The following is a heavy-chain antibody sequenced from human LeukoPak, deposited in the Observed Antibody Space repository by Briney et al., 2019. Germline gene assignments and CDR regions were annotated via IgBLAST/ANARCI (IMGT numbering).Heavy chain of an antibody. CDR2: ISSSSSYI. D-gene: IGHD2-15*01. CDR3: AKAPCSGGSCYQRSNFDY. Sequence: GGSLRLSCAAPGFTFSTYSMNWVRQAPGKGLEWVSSISSSSSYIYYADSVKGRFTISRDNAKNSLYLQMNSLRAEDTAVYYCAKAPCSGGSCYQRSNFDYWGQGTLVTVSS. J-gene: IGHJ4*02. V-gene: IGHV3-21*04. CDR1: GFTFSTYS.